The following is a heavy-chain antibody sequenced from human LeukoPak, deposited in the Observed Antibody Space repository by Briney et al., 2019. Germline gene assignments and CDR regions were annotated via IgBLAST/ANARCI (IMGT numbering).Heavy chain of an antibody. J-gene: IGHJ6*03. Sequence: PGGSLRLSCAASGFTFSSYAMSWVRQAPGKGLEWVSAISGSGGSTYYADSVKGRFTISRDNSKNTLYLQMNSLRAEDTAVYYCAKDPLWFGEFRHYYYYYMDVWGKGTTVTISS. V-gene: IGHV3-23*01. CDR3: AKDPLWFGEFRHYYYYYMDV. D-gene: IGHD3-10*01. CDR2: ISGSGGST. CDR1: GFTFSSYA.